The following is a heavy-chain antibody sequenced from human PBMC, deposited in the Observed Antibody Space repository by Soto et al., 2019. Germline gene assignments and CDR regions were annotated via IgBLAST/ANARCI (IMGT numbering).Heavy chain of an antibody. CDR1: GGSISSYY. J-gene: IGHJ1*01. V-gene: IGHV4-59*01. CDR2: IYYSGTT. CDR3: ARSGSYSSPTEYFQH. Sequence: SETLSLTCTVSGGSISSYYWSWIRQPPGKGLEWIGYIYYSGTTNYNPSLKSRVTISVDTSKNQFSLKLSSVTAADTAVYYCARSGSYSSPTEYFQHWGQGTLVTVSS. D-gene: IGHD1-26*01.